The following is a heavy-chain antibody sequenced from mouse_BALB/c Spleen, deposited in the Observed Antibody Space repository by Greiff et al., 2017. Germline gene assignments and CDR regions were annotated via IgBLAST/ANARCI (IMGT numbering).Heavy chain of an antibody. CDR2: IDPSDSYT. J-gene: IGHJ4*01. CDR3: ARRITTAYYAMDY. V-gene: IGHV1-69*02. CDR1: GYTFTSYW. D-gene: IGHD1-2*01. Sequence: QVQLQQSGAELVKPGASVKLSCKASGYTFTSYWMHWVKQRPGQGLEWIGEIDPSDSYTNYNQKFKGKATLTVDKSSSTAYMQLSSLTSEDSAVYYCARRITTAYYAMDYWGQGTSVTVSS.